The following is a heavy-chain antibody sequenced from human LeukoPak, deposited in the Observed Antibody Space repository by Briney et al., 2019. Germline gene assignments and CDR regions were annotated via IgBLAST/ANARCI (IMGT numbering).Heavy chain of an antibody. V-gene: IGHV1-3*01. Sequence: ASVKVSCKASGYTFTSYAMHWVRQAPGQGLEWMGWINAGNGNTKYSQKFRGRVTITRDTSASTAYMELSSLRSEDTAVYYCARVLGYYYDSSAPGYWGQGTLVTVSS. CDR2: INAGNGNT. J-gene: IGHJ4*02. CDR1: GYTFTSYA. D-gene: IGHD3-22*01. CDR3: ARVLGYYYDSSAPGY.